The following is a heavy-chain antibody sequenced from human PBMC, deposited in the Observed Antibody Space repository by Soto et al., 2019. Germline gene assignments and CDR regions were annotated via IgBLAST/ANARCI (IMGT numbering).Heavy chain of an antibody. CDR2: IYYTGNT. CDR1: GGSIGSGDYY. D-gene: IGHD1-26*01. V-gene: IGHV4-30-4*01. J-gene: IGHJ4*02. Sequence: QVQLKESGPGLVKPSQTLSLTCSVSGGSIGSGDYYWSWVRQSPGKGLEWIGYIYYTGNTYYNPSLGSWVTFSVDTSQNQLSLRLSDVTVADTAVYYCAIDSRRRADSGTRPLYYFDYWGQGTLVTVSS. CDR3: AIDSRRRADSGTRPLYYFDY.